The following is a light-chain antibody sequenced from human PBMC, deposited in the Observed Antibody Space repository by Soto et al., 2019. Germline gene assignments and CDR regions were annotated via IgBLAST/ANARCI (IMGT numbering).Light chain of an antibody. Sequence: EIVLTQSPGTLSLSPEERATLSSRASQSVSTSYLAWYQQKPGQAPRLLIYGASSRATCIPDRFSGSGSGADFTLTISRLEPEEFAVYYCQQYGSVPFSFGGGTKVQMK. CDR3: QQYGSVPFS. CDR2: GAS. J-gene: IGKJ4*01. CDR1: QSVSTSY. V-gene: IGKV3-20*01.